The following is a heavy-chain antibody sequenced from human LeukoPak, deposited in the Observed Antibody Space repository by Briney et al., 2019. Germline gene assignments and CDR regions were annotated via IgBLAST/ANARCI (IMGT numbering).Heavy chain of an antibody. V-gene: IGHV1-18*01. Sequence: ASVKVSCKASGYTFTSYGISWVRQAPGQGLEWMGWISAYNGNTNYAQKLQGRVTMTTDTSTSTAYMELSSLRSEDTAVYYCARSQVVHDAFDIWGQGTMVTVSS. CDR2: ISAYNGNT. D-gene: IGHD3-22*01. J-gene: IGHJ3*02. CDR1: GYTFTSYG. CDR3: ARSQVVHDAFDI.